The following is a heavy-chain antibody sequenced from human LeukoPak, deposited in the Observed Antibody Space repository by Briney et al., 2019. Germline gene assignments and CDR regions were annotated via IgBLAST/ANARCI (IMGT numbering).Heavy chain of an antibody. CDR1: GFTFSSYA. CDR3: ARGNLVNDFWSGYTIGY. J-gene: IGHJ4*02. Sequence: QPGGSLRLSCAASGFTFSSYAMHWVRQAPGKWLGWGTVISYDGSNKYYADSVKGRFTISRDNSKNPMYLQMNSLRAEDPAVYYCARGNLVNDFWSGYTIGYWGQGTLVTVYS. CDR2: ISYDGSNK. D-gene: IGHD3-3*01. V-gene: IGHV3-30-3*01.